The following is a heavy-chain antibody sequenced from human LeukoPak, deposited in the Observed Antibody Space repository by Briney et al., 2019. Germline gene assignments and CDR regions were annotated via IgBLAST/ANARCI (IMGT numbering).Heavy chain of an antibody. CDR3: ARGGYSYGHYYYYYYMDV. D-gene: IGHD5-18*01. J-gene: IGHJ6*03. CDR1: GGSFSGYY. CDR2: INHSGST. Sequence: SETLSLTCAVYGGSFSGYYWSWIRQPPGKGPEWIGEINHSGSTNYNPSLKSRVTISVDTSKNQFSLKLSSVTAADTAVYYCARGGYSYGHYYYYYYMDVWGKGTTVTVSS. V-gene: IGHV4-34*01.